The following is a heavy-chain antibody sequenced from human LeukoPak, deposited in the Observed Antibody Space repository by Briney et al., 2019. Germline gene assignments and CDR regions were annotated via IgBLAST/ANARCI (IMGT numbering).Heavy chain of an antibody. D-gene: IGHD3-9*01. V-gene: IGHV1-18*01. CDR2: ISAYNGNT. CDR3: ARGSFPSDDILTGPFDN. J-gene: IGHJ4*02. CDR1: GGTFSSYA. Sequence: ASVKVSCKASGGTFSSYAISWVRQAPGQGLEWMGWISAYNGNTNYAQKLQGRVTMTTDTSTSTAYMELRSLRSDDTAVYYCARGSFPSDDILTGPFDNWGQGTLVTVSS.